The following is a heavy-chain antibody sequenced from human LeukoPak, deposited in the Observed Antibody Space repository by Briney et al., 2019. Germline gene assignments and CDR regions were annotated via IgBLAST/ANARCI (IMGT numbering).Heavy chain of an antibody. J-gene: IGHJ4*02. CDR1: GFSFSNYG. CDR2: IWSGGTDK. CDR3: VRIHCTGGSCLDY. D-gene: IGHD2-15*01. Sequence: GGSLRLSCAASGFSFSNYGMHWVRQAPGKGLEWVAVIWSGGTDKYYADSVKGRFTVSRDNSKNTLYLQMNSLRAEDTAVYYCVRIHCTGGSCLDYWGQGTLVTVSS. V-gene: IGHV3-33*08.